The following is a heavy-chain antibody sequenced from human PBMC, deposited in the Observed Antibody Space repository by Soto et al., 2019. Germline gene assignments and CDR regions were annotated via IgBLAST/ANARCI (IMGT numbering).Heavy chain of an antibody. CDR3: AGSSGYYFSYYYGMDV. V-gene: IGHV3-53*01. D-gene: IGHD3-22*01. J-gene: IGHJ6*02. CDR2: IYSGGST. CDR1: GFTVSSNY. Sequence: PGGSLRLSCAASGFTVSSNYMSWVRQAPGKGLEWVSVIYSGGSTYYADSVKGRFTISRDNSKNTLYLQMNSLRAEDTAVYYCAGSSGYYFSYYYGMDVWGQGTTVTVSS.